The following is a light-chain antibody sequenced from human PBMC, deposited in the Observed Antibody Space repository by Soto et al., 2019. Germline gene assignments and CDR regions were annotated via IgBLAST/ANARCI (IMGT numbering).Light chain of an antibody. CDR1: ESVSSK. Sequence: EIVMTQSPATLSVSPGERATLSCRASESVSSKLVWYQKKPGQAPRLLIHDASTRATGIPARFSGSGSGTEFILTISSVESEDFAVYYCQQYGSSPLTFGGGTKVDIK. V-gene: IGKV3-15*01. CDR3: QQYGSSPLT. CDR2: DAS. J-gene: IGKJ4*01.